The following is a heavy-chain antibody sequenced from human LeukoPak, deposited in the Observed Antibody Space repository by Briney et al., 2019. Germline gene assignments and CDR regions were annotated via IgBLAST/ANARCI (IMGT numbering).Heavy chain of an antibody. Sequence: PGRSLRLSCAASGFTFSSHAMHWVRQVPGKGLEWVAVISHDGSKKYYADSVKGRFSISRDSSKNTLYLQMNSLRAEDTAVYYCARDVSGNYSVDYWGPGTLVTVSS. CDR3: ARDVSGNYSVDY. D-gene: IGHD1-26*01. CDR1: GFTFSSHA. V-gene: IGHV3-30-3*01. J-gene: IGHJ4*02. CDR2: ISHDGSKK.